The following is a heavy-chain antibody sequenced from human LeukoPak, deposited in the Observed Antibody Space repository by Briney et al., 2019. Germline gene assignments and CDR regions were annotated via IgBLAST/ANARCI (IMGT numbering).Heavy chain of an antibody. CDR3: ARVVVGMDV. CDR1: GFTFSNSW. D-gene: IGHD2-15*01. CDR2: ISSSSSYM. V-gene: IGHV3-21*01. Sequence: GGSLRLSCAASGFTFSNSWMSWVRQAPGKGLEWVSSISSSSSYMYHADSVKGRFTISRDNAKNSLYLQMNSLRAEDTAVYYCARVVVGMDVWGQGTTVTVSS. J-gene: IGHJ6*02.